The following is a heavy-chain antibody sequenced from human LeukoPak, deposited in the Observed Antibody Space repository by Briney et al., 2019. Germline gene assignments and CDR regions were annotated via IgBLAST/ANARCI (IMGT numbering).Heavy chain of an antibody. J-gene: IGHJ4*02. V-gene: IGHV1-46*02. CDR1: GYTFNSYY. D-gene: IGHD1-1*01. CDR3: ARGGMGIQLWPFDY. Sequence: ASVKVSCKASGYTFNSYYIHWLRQAPGQGLEWMGIINPSSGSTTYAQKSQGRVTMTRETSTSAVYVELSGLRSEDTAVYYCARGGMGIQLWPFDYWGQGTLVTVSS. CDR2: INPSSGST.